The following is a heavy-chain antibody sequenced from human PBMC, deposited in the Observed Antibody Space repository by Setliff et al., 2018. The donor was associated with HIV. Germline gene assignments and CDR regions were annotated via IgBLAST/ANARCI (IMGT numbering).Heavy chain of an antibody. D-gene: IGHD3-22*01. V-gene: IGHV3-11*04. J-gene: IGHJ3*02. CDR2: ISSSGSTI. CDR3: ASPLYYYDSSGYSGI. Sequence: GGSLRLSCAASGFTFSDHYMSWIRQAPGKGLQWVPDISSSGSTIYYADSVKGRFTISRDNAKNSLYLQMNSLRVEDTAVYYCASPLYYYDSSGYSGIWGQGTMVTVS. CDR1: GFTFSDHY.